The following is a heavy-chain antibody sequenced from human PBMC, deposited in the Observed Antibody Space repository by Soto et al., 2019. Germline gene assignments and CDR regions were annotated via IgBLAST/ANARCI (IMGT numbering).Heavy chain of an antibody. D-gene: IGHD2-15*01. CDR2: INHSGST. V-gene: IGHV4-34*01. CDR3: AREGYCSGGSCYAVRTFDY. Sequence: LEWIGEINHSGSTNYNPSLKSRVTISVDTSKNQFSLKLSSVTAADTAVYYCAREGYCSGGSCYAVRTFDYWGQGTLVTVSS. J-gene: IGHJ4*02.